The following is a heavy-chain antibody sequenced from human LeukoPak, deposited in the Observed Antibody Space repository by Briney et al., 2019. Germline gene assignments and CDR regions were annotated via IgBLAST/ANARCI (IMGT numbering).Heavy chain of an antibody. CDR1: GYTLTELS. CDR3: ARDPIKTIAAAGTGRSGFDY. Sequence: SVKVSCKVSGYTLTELSMHWVRQAPGKGLEWMGGIIPIFGTANYAQKFQGRATITADESTSTAYMELSSLRSEDTAVYYCARDPIKTIAAAGTGRSGFDYWGQGTLVTVSS. D-gene: IGHD6-13*01. CDR2: IIPIFGTA. V-gene: IGHV1-69*13. J-gene: IGHJ4*02.